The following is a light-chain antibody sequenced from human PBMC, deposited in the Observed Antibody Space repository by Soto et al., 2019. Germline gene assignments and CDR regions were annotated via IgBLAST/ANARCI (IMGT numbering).Light chain of an antibody. CDR3: QQSDSFPLT. CDR2: SAS. Sequence: DIQMTQSPSSVSASVGDRVTITCRATQDIISWLSWYQQKPGTAPKLLIYSASSLQGGVPSRFSGSGSGTEFTLTISGLQPEDVATYYCQQSDSFPLTFGGGTKVE. V-gene: IGKV1-12*01. CDR1: QDIISW. J-gene: IGKJ4*01.